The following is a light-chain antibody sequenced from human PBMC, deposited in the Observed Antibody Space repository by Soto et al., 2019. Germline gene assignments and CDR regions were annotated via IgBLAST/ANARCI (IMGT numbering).Light chain of an antibody. CDR1: SSDVGGYNY. Sequence: QSALTQPASVSGSPGQSITISCTGTSSDVGGYNYVSWYQQHPGKAPKLMIYEVSNRPSGVSNRFSGSKSGNTASLTISGLQAEDEADYYSSSYTSSSTPNWVFGGGTKLTVL. CDR2: EVS. CDR3: SSYTSSSTPNWV. V-gene: IGLV2-14*01. J-gene: IGLJ3*02.